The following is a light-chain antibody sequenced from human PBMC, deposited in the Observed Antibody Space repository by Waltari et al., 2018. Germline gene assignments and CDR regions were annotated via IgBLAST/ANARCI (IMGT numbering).Light chain of an antibody. CDR2: EVS. Sequence: QSALTQPASVSGSPGQSITISCPGTTSDVGRHHLVSWYHPHPGKAPKPMIYEVSNPPSGVSNRFSGSKSGNTASLTISGLQAEDEADYYCCSHAGSSTVVFGGGTKLTVL. V-gene: IGLV2-23*02. CDR3: CSHAGSSTVV. J-gene: IGLJ2*01. CDR1: TSDVGRHHL.